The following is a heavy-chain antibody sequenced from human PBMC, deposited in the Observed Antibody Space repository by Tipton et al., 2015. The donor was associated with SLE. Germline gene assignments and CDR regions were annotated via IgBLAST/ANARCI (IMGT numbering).Heavy chain of an antibody. Sequence: TLSLTCTVSGGSIRSSSYYWGWIRQPPGKGLEWIGSIYYSGSTYYKPSLKSRVTISVDTSKNQFSLKLSSVTAADTAVYYCARGVVQGVIGDYFDYWGQGTLVTVSS. CDR3: ARGVVQGVIGDYFDY. CDR1: GGSIRSSSYY. J-gene: IGHJ4*02. CDR2: IYYSGST. D-gene: IGHD3-10*01. V-gene: IGHV4-39*01.